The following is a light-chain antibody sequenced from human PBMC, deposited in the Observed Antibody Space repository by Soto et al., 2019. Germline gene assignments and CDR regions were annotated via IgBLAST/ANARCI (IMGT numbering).Light chain of an antibody. CDR2: EVS. J-gene: IGLJ1*01. CDR3: SSYTTSTTVV. Sequence: QSALTQPASVFGSPGQSITFSCTRTSSDVGGYNFVSWYQQHPGKAPKLMIYEVSSRPSGVSNRFSGSKSGNTASLTISGLQPEDEADYYCSSYTTSTTVVFGTGTKVTVL. CDR1: SSDVGGYNF. V-gene: IGLV2-14*03.